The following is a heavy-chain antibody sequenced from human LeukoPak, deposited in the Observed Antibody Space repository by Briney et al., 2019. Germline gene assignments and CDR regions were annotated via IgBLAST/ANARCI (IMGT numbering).Heavy chain of an antibody. D-gene: IGHD5-12*01. CDR1: GFTVSSNY. J-gene: IGHJ6*02. CDR3: AKDMGSDIVYYGMDV. V-gene: IGHV3-9*01. CDR2: ISWKSGSI. Sequence: GGSLRLSCAASGFTVSSNYMSWVRQAPGKGLEWVSGISWKSGSIGYADSVKGRFTISRDNAKNSLYLQMNSLRAEDTALYYCAKDMGSDIVYYGMDVWGQGTTVTVSS.